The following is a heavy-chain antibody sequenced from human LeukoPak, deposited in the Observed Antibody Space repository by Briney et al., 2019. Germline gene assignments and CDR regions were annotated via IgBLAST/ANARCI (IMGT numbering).Heavy chain of an antibody. D-gene: IGHD3-3*01. J-gene: IGHJ4*02. CDR2: ISSNGGST. CDR3: ARVYDFWSGYCED. V-gene: IGHV3-64*01. CDR1: GFTFSSYS. Sequence: PGGSLRLSCAASGFTFSSYSMNWVRQAPGKGLEYVSAISSNGGSTYYANSVKGRFTISRDNSKNTLYLQMGSLRAEDMAVYYCARVYDFWSGYCEDWGQGTLVTVSS.